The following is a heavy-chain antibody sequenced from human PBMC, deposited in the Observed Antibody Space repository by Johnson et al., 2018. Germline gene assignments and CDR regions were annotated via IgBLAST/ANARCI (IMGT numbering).Heavy chain of an antibody. V-gene: IGHV3-73*02. J-gene: IGHJ6*01. CDR3: NRHGGAGYYYDGTGMDV. CDR1: GFTFSGST. D-gene: IGHD3-22*01. Sequence: VQLQESGGGLVQPGGSLKLSCAASGFTFSGSTMHWVRQASGKGLEWVGRIRSKANDYATAYAASVKGRFTISRDDSNNKAYLQMNSLKTEDKAVYHWNRHGGAGYYYDGTGMDVWGQGPTVTVSS. CDR2: IRSKANDYAT.